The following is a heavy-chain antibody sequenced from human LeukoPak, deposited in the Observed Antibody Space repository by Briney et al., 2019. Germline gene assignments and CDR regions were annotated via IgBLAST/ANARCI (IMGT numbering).Heavy chain of an antibody. CDR3: ARLVDYLGRDNWFDP. V-gene: IGHV4-39*07. D-gene: IGHD4-11*01. J-gene: IGHJ5*02. Sequence: PSEALSLTCTVSGGSISSSDFYWGWIRQPPGKGLEWIASISYSGSTYYNPSLKSRVTISIDRTKNQFSLKLNSVTAADTAVYYCARLVDYLGRDNWFDPWGQGTLVTVSS. CDR1: GGSISSSDFY. CDR2: ISYSGST.